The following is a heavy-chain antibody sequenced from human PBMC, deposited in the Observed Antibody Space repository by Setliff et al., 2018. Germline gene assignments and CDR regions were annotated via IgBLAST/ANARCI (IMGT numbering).Heavy chain of an antibody. Sequence: SETLSLTCAVYGGSFSGYYWSWIRQPPGKGLEWIGEIYHSGSTNYNPSLKSRVTISVDKSKNQFSLKLSSVTAADTAVYYCALSDQYPFYYDYWGLGTLVTVSS. CDR1: GGSFSGYY. V-gene: IGHV4-34*01. D-gene: IGHD2-21*01. J-gene: IGHJ4*02. CDR3: ALSDQYPFYYDY. CDR2: IYHSGST.